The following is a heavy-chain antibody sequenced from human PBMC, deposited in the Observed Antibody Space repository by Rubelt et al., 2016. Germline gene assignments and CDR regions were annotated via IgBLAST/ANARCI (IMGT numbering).Heavy chain of an antibody. CDR2: ISAYNGNT. J-gene: IGHJ5*02. CDR1: GYTFTSYG. V-gene: IGHV1-18*01. D-gene: IGHD6-13*01. CDR3: ASMYSSSWYRGWFDP. Sequence: QVQLVQSGAEVKKPGASVKVSCKASGYTFTSYGISWVRQAPGQGLEWMGWISAYNGNTNYAQKRKGDVTMTTATSTSTAYMVLRGLRSDDTAVYYCASMYSSSWYRGWFDPWGQGTLVTVSS.